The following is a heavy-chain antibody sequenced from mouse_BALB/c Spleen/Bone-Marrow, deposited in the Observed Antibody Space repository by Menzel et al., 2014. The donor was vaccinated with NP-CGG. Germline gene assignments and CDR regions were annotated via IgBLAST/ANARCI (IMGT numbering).Heavy chain of an antibody. CDR3: ARGNPLYAMDY. CDR2: INPSTGYT. Sequence: VQLQQSGAELAKPGASVKMSCKASGYTFTSYWMHWVKQRPGQGLEWIGYINPSTGYTDHNQKFNDKATLTADKSSSTAYLQLSSLTSKDSAVYYCARGNPLYAMDYWGQGTSVTVSS. V-gene: IGHV1-7*01. J-gene: IGHJ4*01. D-gene: IGHD2-1*01. CDR1: GYTFTSYW.